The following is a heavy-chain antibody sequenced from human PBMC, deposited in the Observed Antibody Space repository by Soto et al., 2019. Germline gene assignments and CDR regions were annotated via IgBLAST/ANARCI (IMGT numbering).Heavy chain of an antibody. D-gene: IGHD3-10*01. CDR3: ARVWGGGFEF. CDR2: IYYSGST. V-gene: IGHV4-59*01. J-gene: IGHJ3*01. Sequence: PSETLSLTCAVSGGSISSYYWSWIRQPPGKGLEWIGYIYYSGSTNYNPSLKSRVTISVDTSKNQFSLKLSSVTAADTAVYYCARVWGGGFEFWGQGTMVTVSS. CDR1: GGSISSYY.